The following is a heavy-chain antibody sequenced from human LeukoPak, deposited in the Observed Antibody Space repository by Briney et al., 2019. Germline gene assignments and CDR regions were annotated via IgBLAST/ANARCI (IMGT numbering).Heavy chain of an antibody. Sequence: GGSLRLSCAASGFTFSSYAMSWVRQAPGKGLEWVANIKQDGSEKYYVDSVKGRFTISRDNSKNALYLQMNSLRAEDTAVHYCGRDGGYSIDYWGQGTLVTVSS. D-gene: IGHD2-21*01. J-gene: IGHJ4*02. CDR3: GRDGGYSIDY. CDR1: GFTFSSYA. CDR2: IKQDGSEK. V-gene: IGHV3-7*01.